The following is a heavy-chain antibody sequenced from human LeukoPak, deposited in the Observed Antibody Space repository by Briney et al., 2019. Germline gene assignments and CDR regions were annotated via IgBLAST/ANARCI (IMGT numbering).Heavy chain of an antibody. CDR3: ARDAEFYYYDSSGYRPRGVYFDY. V-gene: IGHV4-4*07. D-gene: IGHD3-22*01. CDR2: IYTSGST. J-gene: IGHJ4*02. Sequence: SETLSLTCTVSGGSISSYYWSWIRQPAGKGLEWIGRIYTSGSTNYNPSLKSRVTTSVDKSKNQFSLKLSSVTAADTAVYYCARDAEFYYYDSSGYRPRGVYFDYWGQGTLVTVSS. CDR1: GGSISSYY.